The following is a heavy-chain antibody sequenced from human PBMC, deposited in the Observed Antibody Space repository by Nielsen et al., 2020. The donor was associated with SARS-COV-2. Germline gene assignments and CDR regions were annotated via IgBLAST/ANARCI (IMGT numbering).Heavy chain of an antibody. CDR3: ARHSNGEPDAFDI. V-gene: IGHV4-34*01. CDR1: GGSFSGYY. Sequence: SETLSLTCAVYGGSFSGYYWSWIRQPPGKGLEWIGEINHSGSTNYNPSLKSRVTISVDTSKNQFSLKVNSVTAADTAVYYCARHSNGEPDAFDIWGQGTMVTVSS. D-gene: IGHD3-10*01. CDR2: INHSGST. J-gene: IGHJ3*02.